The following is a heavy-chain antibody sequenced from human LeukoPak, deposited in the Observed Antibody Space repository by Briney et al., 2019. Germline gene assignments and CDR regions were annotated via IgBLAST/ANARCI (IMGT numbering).Heavy chain of an antibody. J-gene: IGHJ4*02. CDR2: ISISDSTI. V-gene: IGHV3-48*03. D-gene: IGHD5-18*01. CDR1: GFTFSSYE. CDR3: AREDSYGSEGFDF. Sequence: PGGSLRLSCAASGFTFSSYEMNWVRQAPGKGLEWVSYISISDSTIYYADSVKGRFTVSRDNAKNSLYLRMSSLRAEDTAVYYCAREDSYGSEGFDFWGQGTLVTVSS.